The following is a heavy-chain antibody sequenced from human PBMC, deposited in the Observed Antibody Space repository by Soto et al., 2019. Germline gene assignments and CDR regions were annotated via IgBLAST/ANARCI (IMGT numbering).Heavy chain of an antibody. V-gene: IGHV3-48*01. Sequence: PGGSLRLSCAASGFTFRNYGMNWVRQAPGKGLEWVSYIGIGSSTKYYADSVKGRFTISRDTSKNTLYLQMSSLRVEDTAVYYCARDPGGYPLGIFNIWGQGTRVTVSS. J-gene: IGHJ3*02. D-gene: IGHD2-8*02. CDR1: GFTFRNYG. CDR2: IGIGSSTK. CDR3: ARDPGGYPLGIFNI.